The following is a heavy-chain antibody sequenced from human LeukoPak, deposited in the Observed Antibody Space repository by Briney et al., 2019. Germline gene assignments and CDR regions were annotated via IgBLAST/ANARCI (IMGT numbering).Heavy chain of an antibody. J-gene: IGHJ4*02. CDR1: GFTFSSYS. D-gene: IGHD4-17*01. CDR3: ARDSPARRDGDYEDFDH. V-gene: IGHV3-21*01. Sequence: GGSLRLSCAASGFTFSSYSMNWVRQAPGKGLEWVSSISSSSSYIYYADSVKGRFTISRDNAKSSLYLQMNSLRAEDTAVYYCARDSPARRDGDYEDFDHWGQGTLVTVSS. CDR2: ISSSSSYI.